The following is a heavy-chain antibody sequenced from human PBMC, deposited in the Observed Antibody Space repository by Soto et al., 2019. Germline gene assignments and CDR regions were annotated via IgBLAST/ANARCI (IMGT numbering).Heavy chain of an antibody. J-gene: IGHJ5*01. V-gene: IGHV4-30-4*01. CDR2: IYKSATT. D-gene: IGHD2-8*01. CDR1: GDSISTVDYF. CDR3: ARGRYCINGRCFPNWLDS. Sequence: SETLSLTCSVSGDSISTVDYFWAWVRQPPGQALEYIGYIYKSATTYYNPSFESRVAISLDTSKSQFSLNVTSLTAADTAVYFRARGRYCINGRCFPNWLDSCGQGTMVTVSS.